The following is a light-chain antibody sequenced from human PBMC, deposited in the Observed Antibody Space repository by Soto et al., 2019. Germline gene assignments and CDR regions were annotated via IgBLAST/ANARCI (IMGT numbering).Light chain of an antibody. J-gene: IGLJ3*02. CDR3: SSYTGSNTWV. Sequence: QSALTQPASVSGSPGQSITISCTGTSSDVGGYNYVSWYQQHPGKAPKLTIYEVTNRPSGVSNRFSGSKSGNTASLTIPCHQAEDEADYYCSSYTGSNTWVFDGGSKVTVL. CDR1: SSDVGGYNY. V-gene: IGLV2-14*01. CDR2: EVT.